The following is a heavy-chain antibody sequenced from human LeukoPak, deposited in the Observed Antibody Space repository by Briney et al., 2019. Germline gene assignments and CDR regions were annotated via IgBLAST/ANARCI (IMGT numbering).Heavy chain of an antibody. CDR3: ARSMTGYPPYYFDY. CDR2: IYSGGST. D-gene: IGHD3-9*01. Sequence: GGSLRLSCAAPGFTVSSNYMSWVRQAPGKGLEWVSVIYSGGSTYYADSVKGRFTISRDNSKNTLYLQMNSLRAEDTAVYYCARSMTGYPPYYFDYWGQGTLVTVSS. CDR1: GFTVSSNY. V-gene: IGHV3-66*01. J-gene: IGHJ4*02.